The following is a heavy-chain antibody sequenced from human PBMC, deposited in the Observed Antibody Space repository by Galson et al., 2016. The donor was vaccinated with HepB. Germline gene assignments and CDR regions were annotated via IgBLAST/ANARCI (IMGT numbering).Heavy chain of an antibody. Sequence: SLRLSCAASGFTFNRYTMNWVRQAPGKGLEWVAYISSSSSYIYHADSVKGRFTISRDNAKNSLYLQMNSLRAEDTAVYYCAREPVRLDDLLTGPPKNPDYWGQGTLVTVSS. CDR3: AREPVRLDDLLTGPPKNPDY. V-gene: IGHV3-21*01. CDR1: GFTFNRYT. D-gene: IGHD3-9*01. CDR2: ISSSSSYI. J-gene: IGHJ4*02.